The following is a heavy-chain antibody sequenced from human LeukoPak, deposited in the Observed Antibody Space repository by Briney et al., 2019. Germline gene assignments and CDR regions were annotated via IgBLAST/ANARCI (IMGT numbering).Heavy chain of an antibody. CDR2: IYPGDSDT. CDR3: ARHDGDYPFDY. Sequence: GESLKISCKGSGYSFTSYWIGWVRQMPGKGLGWMGIIYPGDSDTRYRPSLQGQVTISADNSISTAYLQWSSLKASDTAMHYCARHDGDYPFDYWGQGTLVTVSS. V-gene: IGHV5-51*01. CDR1: GYSFTSYW. J-gene: IGHJ4*02. D-gene: IGHD4-17*01.